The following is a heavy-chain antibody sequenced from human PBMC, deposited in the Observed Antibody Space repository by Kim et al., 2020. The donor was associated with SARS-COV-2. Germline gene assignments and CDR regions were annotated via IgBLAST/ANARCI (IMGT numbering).Heavy chain of an antibody. CDR1: GGSISSGSYY. V-gene: IGHV4-61*02. D-gene: IGHD6-13*01. CDR2: IYTSGST. CDR3: ARETYSSSWYGDPFYGMDV. Sequence: SETLSLTCTVSGGSISSGSYYWSWIRQPAGKGLEWIGRIYTSGSTNYNPSLKSRVTISVDTSKNQFSLKLSSVTAADTAVYYCARETYSSSWYGDPFYGMDVWGQGTTVTVSS. J-gene: IGHJ6*02.